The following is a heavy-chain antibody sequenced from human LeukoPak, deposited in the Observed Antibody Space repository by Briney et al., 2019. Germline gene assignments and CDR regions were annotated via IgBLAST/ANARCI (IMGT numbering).Heavy chain of an antibody. D-gene: IGHD5-24*01. Sequence: SETLSLTCGVYGGSFSGYYWSWTRQPPGKGLEWIGEVNPRGSTNYNPSLKSRVTLSADTSKNQFSLTLNSVTAADTAVYYCARRRLGYYFDYWGQGTLVTVSS. J-gene: IGHJ4*02. CDR2: VNPRGST. V-gene: IGHV4-34*01. CDR1: GGSFSGYY. CDR3: ARRRLGYYFDY.